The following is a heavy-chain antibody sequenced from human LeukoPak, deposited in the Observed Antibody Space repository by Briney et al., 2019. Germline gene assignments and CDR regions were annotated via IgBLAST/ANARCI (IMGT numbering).Heavy chain of an antibody. CDR2: ISSSSSYI. Sequence: GGSLRLSXAASGFTFSSYSMNWVRQAPGKGLEWVSSISSSSSYIYYADSVKGRFTISRDNAKNSLYLQMNSLRAEDTAVYYCARDLVGATSKADYWGQGTLVTVSS. CDR3: ARDLVGATSKADY. J-gene: IGHJ4*02. D-gene: IGHD1-26*01. V-gene: IGHV3-21*01. CDR1: GFTFSSYS.